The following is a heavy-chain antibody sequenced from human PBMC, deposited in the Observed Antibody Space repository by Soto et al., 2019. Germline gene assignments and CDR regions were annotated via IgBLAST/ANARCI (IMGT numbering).Heavy chain of an antibody. D-gene: IGHD3-22*01. CDR2: IYYSGST. CDR1: GGSISSGGYY. V-gene: IGHV4-31*03. Sequence: QVQLQESGPGLVKPSQTLSLTCTVSGGSISSGGYYWSWIRQHPGKGLELIGYIYYSGSTYYNPSLKIRVTISVDTSNNQFSLKLSSVTAADTAVYYCARVGYYDSSGYYWFDPWGQGTLVTVSS. CDR3: ARVGYYDSSGYYWFDP. J-gene: IGHJ5*02.